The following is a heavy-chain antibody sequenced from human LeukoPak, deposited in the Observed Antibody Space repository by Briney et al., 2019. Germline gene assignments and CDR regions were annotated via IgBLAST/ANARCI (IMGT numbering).Heavy chain of an antibody. Sequence: GGSLRLSCAASGFTFSSYAMSWVRQAPGKGLEWVSVISGSGGNTYYADSVKGRFTISRDNSKNTLYLQMNSLRAEDTAVYYCARSIAVAGYDYWGQGTLVTVSS. CDR2: ISGSGGNT. D-gene: IGHD6-19*01. CDR1: GFTFSSYA. V-gene: IGHV3-23*01. J-gene: IGHJ4*02. CDR3: ARSIAVAGYDY.